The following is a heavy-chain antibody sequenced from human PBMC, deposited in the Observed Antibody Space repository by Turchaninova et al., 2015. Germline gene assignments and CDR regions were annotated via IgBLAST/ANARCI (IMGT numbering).Heavy chain of an antibody. J-gene: IGHJ4*02. Sequence: EVQLVESGGGLVQRGRSLRLYCAASGFNFDDFAMKWGRQAPGKGLEWGSGITWNSDNIGYADSVRGRFTISRDNAKNSLYLQMNSLRAEDTALYYCAKDKYGDLYYLDYWGQGTLVTVSS. CDR3: AKDKYGDLYYLDY. CDR2: ITWNSDNI. D-gene: IGHD4-17*01. CDR1: GFNFDDFA. V-gene: IGHV3-9*01.